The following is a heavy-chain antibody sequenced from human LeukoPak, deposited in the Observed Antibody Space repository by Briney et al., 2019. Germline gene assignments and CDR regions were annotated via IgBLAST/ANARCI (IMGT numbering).Heavy chain of an antibody. J-gene: IGHJ4*02. V-gene: IGHV3-49*04. CDR1: GFTFGDYA. CDR2: IRSKAYGGTT. Sequence: GGSLRLSCTASGFTFGDYAMSWVRQAPGKGLEWVGFIRSKAYGGTTEYAASVKGRFTISRDDSKSIAYLQMNSLKTEDTAVYYCTRDSYRKRALVVELDYWGQGTLVTVSS. D-gene: IGHD3-22*01. CDR3: TRDSYRKRALVVELDY.